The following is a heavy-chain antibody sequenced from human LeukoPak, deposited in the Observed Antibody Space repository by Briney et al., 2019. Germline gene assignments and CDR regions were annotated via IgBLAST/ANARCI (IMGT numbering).Heavy chain of an antibody. CDR2: INWNGGST. J-gene: IGHJ4*02. Sequence: PGGSLRLSCAASGFTFEINTMNWVRQAPGKGLEWVSGINWNGGSTGYADSVKGRFTISRDNAKNSLYLQMNSLRAEDTALYYCARGYCSGGSCYSPYFDYWGQGTLVTVSS. D-gene: IGHD2-15*01. CDR1: GFTFEINT. CDR3: ARGYCSGGSCYSPYFDY. V-gene: IGHV3-20*04.